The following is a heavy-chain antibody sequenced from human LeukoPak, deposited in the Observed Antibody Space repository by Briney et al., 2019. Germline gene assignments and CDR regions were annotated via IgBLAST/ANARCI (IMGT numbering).Heavy chain of an antibody. CDR3: ARDPTAQQLVYNWFDP. D-gene: IGHD6-13*01. J-gene: IGHJ5*02. CDR1: GGTFSSYA. CDR2: IIPILGIA. Sequence: SVKVSCKASGGTFSSYAISWVRQAPGQGLEWMGRIIPILGIANYAQKFQGRVTITADKSTSTAYMELSSLRSEDTAVYYCARDPTAQQLVYNWFDPWGQGTLVTVSS. V-gene: IGHV1-69*04.